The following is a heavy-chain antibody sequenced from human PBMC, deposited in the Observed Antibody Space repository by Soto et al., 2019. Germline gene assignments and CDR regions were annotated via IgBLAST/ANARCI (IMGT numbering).Heavy chain of an antibody. D-gene: IGHD3-16*02. V-gene: IGHV3-15*01. CDR3: TSLYYGN. Sequence: EVQLVESGGDLVKPVGSLILSCAASEFTFTNAWMSWVRQAPGKGLEWVGRIKSKTDGGTTDYAEPVKGRFTISRDESQNTLYLQMNSLKTEDTAVYYCTSLYYGNWGQGTVVTVSS. CDR2: IKSKTDGGTT. J-gene: IGHJ4*02. CDR1: EFTFTNAW.